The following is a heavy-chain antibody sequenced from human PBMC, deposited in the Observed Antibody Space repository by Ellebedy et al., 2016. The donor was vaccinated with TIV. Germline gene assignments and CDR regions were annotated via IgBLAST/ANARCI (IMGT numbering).Heavy chain of an antibody. V-gene: IGHV4-39*02. CDR3: ARLGAGYGGPTGIDY. CDR2: SYYLGST. CDR1: GGSISSSGYY. D-gene: IGHD5-18*01. Sequence: MPSETLSLTCTVSGGSISSSGYYWGWIRQPPGKGLEWIGSSYYLGSTYYNPSLKSRVTISVDTSKNHFSLKLSSVTAADTAVYYCARLGAGYGGPTGIDYWGQGTLVTVSS. J-gene: IGHJ4*02.